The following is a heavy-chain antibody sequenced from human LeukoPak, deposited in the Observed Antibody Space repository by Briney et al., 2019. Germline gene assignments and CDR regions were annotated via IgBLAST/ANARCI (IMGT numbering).Heavy chain of an antibody. CDR2: ISYSGST. V-gene: IGHV4-39*01. Sequence: PSETLSLTCTVSGGSITTALYNWGWIRQPPGKGLEWIGTISYSGSTYYKASLKSRVTISADTSRNQFSLKLYSVTAADTAVYYCARHPTGFPNWFDSWGQGTLVTVSS. D-gene: IGHD3-9*01. J-gene: IGHJ5*01. CDR3: ARHPTGFPNWFDS. CDR1: GGSITTALYN.